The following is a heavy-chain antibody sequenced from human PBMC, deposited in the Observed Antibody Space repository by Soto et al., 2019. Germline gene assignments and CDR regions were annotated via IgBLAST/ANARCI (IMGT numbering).Heavy chain of an antibody. V-gene: IGHV5-10-1*01. Sequence: LGESLKISCKGSGYSFTSYWISWVRQMPGKGLEWMGRIDPSDSYTNYSPSFQGHVTISADKSISTAYLQWSSLKASDTAMYYCARTSVVTAPIDYWGQGTLVTVSS. J-gene: IGHJ4*02. CDR1: GYSFTSYW. CDR2: IDPSDSYT. CDR3: ARTSVVTAPIDY. D-gene: IGHD2-21*02.